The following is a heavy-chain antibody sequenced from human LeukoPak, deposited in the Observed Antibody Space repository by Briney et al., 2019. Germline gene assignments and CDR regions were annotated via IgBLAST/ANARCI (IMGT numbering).Heavy chain of an antibody. Sequence: GGSLRLSCAASGFTLSGSAIHWVRQSSGKGLEWVGQIDKKDKGYATATAYAASVKGRFTISRDDSINTAYLQMKSLKTEDTALYYCTRDSGTYNWFDPWGQGTLVTVSS. CDR2: IDKKDKGYATAT. CDR3: TRDSGTYNWFDP. V-gene: IGHV3-73*01. J-gene: IGHJ5*02. CDR1: GFTLSGSA. D-gene: IGHD1-26*01.